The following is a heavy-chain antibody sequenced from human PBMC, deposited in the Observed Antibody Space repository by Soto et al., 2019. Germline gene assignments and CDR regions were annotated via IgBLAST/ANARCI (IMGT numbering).Heavy chain of an antibody. CDR3: ARPTGVVGANGFES. V-gene: IGHV4-39*01. CDR1: GGSISSSSYY. CDR2: IYYSGST. J-gene: IGHJ4*02. Sequence: SETLSLTCTVSGGSISSSSYYWGWIRQPPGKGLEWIGGIYYSGSTYYNPSLKSRVTISVDTSKNQFSLQLSSVTAADTAVYYCARPTGVVGANGFESWGQGTLVTVSS. D-gene: IGHD1-26*01.